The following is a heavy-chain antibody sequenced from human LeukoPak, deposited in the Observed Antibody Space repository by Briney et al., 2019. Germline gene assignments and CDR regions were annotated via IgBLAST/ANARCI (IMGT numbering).Heavy chain of an antibody. Sequence: APVKVSCKASGYTFTSYDINWVRQATGQGLEWMGWMNPNSGNTGYAQKFQGRVTMTRNTSISTAYMELSSLRSEDTAVYYCARGMYYDFWSGYLGYYYYGMDVWGQGTTVTVSS. CDR2: MNPNSGNT. J-gene: IGHJ6*02. V-gene: IGHV1-8*01. CDR3: ARGMYYDFWSGYLGYYYYGMDV. CDR1: GYTFTSYD. D-gene: IGHD3-3*01.